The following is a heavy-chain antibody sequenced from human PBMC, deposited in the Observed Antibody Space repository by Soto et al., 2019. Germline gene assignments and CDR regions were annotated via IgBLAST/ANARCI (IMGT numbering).Heavy chain of an antibody. Sequence: SETLSLTCTVSGGSISSGGYYWSGIRQHPGKGLEWVGYIYYNGSPYYNPSLKNRVTISVDTSKNQFSLKLSSVTAADTAVYYCARQNPYSSGSYYFDYWGQGTLVTVSS. CDR2: IYYNGSP. D-gene: IGHD6-19*01. CDR3: ARQNPYSSGSYYFDY. CDR1: GGSISSGGYY. V-gene: IGHV4-31*03. J-gene: IGHJ4*02.